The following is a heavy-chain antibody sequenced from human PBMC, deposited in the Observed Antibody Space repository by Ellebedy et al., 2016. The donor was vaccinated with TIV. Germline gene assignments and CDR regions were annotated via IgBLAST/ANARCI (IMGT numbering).Heavy chain of an antibody. CDR3: AKDIGEGSGFWYYSDS. D-gene: IGHD6-25*01. J-gene: IGHJ4*02. CDR2: ISWNSGSI. V-gene: IGHV3-9*01. Sequence: SLKISCAASGFTFDDYAMHWVRQAPGKGLEWVSGISWNSGSIAYADSVKGRFTISRDNAKNSLYLQMNSLRAEDTAFYYCAKDIGEGSGFWYYSDSWGQGTLVTVSS. CDR1: GFTFDDYA.